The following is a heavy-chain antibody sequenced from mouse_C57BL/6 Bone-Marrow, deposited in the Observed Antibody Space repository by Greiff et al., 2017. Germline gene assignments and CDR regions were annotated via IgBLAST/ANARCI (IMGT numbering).Heavy chain of an antibody. CDR3: ARHEGLRRSFAY. Sequence: EVQLVESGGDLVKPGGSLKLSCAASGFTFSSYGMSWVRQTPDKRLEWVATISSGGSYTYYPASVKGRFTISRDNAKNTLYLQMSSLKSEDTAMYYCARHEGLRRSFAYWGQGTLVTVSA. D-gene: IGHD2-4*01. J-gene: IGHJ3*01. CDR2: ISSGGSYT. CDR1: GFTFSSYG. V-gene: IGHV5-6*01.